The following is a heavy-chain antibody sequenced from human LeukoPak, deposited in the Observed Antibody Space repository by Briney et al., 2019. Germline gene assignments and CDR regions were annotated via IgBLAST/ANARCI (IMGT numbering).Heavy chain of an antibody. CDR1: GFTFSSYG. CDR2: ISYDGSNK. J-gene: IGHJ4*02. V-gene: IGHV3-30*03. Sequence: PGGSLRLSCAASGFTFSSYGMHWVRQAPGKGLEWVAVISYDGSNKYYADSVKGRFTISRDNSKNTLYLQMNSLRAEDTAVYYCASVGAAGGVYFDYWGQGTLVTVSS. D-gene: IGHD6-25*01. CDR3: ASVGAAGGVYFDY.